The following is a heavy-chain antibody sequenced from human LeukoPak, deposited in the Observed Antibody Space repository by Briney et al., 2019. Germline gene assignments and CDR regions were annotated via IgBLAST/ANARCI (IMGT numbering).Heavy chain of an antibody. CDR1: GFTFDDYA. J-gene: IGHJ4*02. Sequence: GGSLRLSCAASGFTFDDYAMHWVRQAPGKGLEWVSGISWNSGSIGYADSVKGRFTISRDNAKNSLYLQMNSLRAEDTALYYCAKGLHYDILTHPDYRGQGTLVTVSS. CDR3: AKGLHYDILTHPDY. CDR2: ISWNSGSI. D-gene: IGHD3-9*01. V-gene: IGHV3-9*01.